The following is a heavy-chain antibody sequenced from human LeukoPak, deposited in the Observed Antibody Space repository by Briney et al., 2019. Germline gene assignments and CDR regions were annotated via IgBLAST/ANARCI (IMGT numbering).Heavy chain of an antibody. V-gene: IGHV3-30*03. D-gene: IGHD5-18*01. J-gene: IGHJ4*02. CDR1: GFTFSSYG. CDR2: ISYDGSNK. Sequence: GRSLRLSCAASGFTFSSYGMHWVRQAPGKGLEWVAVISYDGSNKYYADSVKGRFTISRDNSKNTLYLQLNSLRSDDTAVYYCARVDGFSYGRPFDYWGQGTQVTVSS. CDR3: ARVDGFSYGRPFDY.